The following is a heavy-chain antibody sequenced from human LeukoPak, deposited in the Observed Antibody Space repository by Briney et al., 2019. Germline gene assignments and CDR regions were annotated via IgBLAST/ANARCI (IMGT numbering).Heavy chain of an antibody. V-gene: IGHV1-2*02. J-gene: IGHJ4*02. D-gene: IGHD3-10*01. CDR3: ARVRSSARATMVRGVIDY. Sequence: ASVKVSCKASGYTFTGYYMHWVRQAPGQGLEWMGWINPDSGGTNYAQKFQGRVTMTRDTSISTAYMELSRLRSDDTAVYYCARVRSSARATMVRGVIDYWGQGTLVTVSS. CDR2: INPDSGGT. CDR1: GYTFTGYY.